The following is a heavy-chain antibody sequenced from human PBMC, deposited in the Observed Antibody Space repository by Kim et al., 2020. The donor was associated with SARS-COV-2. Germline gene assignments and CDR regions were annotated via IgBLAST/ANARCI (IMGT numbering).Heavy chain of an antibody. CDR3: AKIAGVYHYDSSGVDY. V-gene: IGHV3-30*02. J-gene: IGHJ4*02. D-gene: IGHD3-22*01. Sequence: VEGRFPISRDNSKNTLYLQMSSRRAEDTAVYYCAKIAGVYHYDSSGVDYWGQGTLVPVSS.